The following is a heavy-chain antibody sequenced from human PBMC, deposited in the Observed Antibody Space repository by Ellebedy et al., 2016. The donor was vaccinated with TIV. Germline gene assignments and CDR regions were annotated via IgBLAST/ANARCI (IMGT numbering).Heavy chain of an antibody. J-gene: IGHJ3*02. Sequence: GESLKISCAASGFTFSSFAMSWVRQAPGKGLEWVSTIGGSGGTTYYADSVTGRFTISSDNSKNTLYLQMNSLSADDTAVYYCAKDSTLVVVVPAALLWDPPAFHIWGQGTLVTVSS. V-gene: IGHV3-23*01. CDR2: IGGSGGTT. CDR3: AKDSTLVVVVPAALLWDPPAFHI. CDR1: GFTFSSFA. D-gene: IGHD2-2*02.